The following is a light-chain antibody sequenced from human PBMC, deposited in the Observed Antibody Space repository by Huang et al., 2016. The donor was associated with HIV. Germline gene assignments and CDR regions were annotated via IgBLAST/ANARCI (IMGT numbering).Light chain of an antibody. J-gene: IGKJ3*01. Sequence: EIVLTQSPATLSVSPGERATLSCRASQSFSGRLAWYQQKPGQAPRLLIYGASTRATGVPARFSGSGSGTEFTLTISILHSEDFAVYYCQQYNNFYTFGPGTRVDIK. V-gene: IGKV3-15*01. CDR3: QQYNNFYT. CDR2: GAS. CDR1: QSFSGR.